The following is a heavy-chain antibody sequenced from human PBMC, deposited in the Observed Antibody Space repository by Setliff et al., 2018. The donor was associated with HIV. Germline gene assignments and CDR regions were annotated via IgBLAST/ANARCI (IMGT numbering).Heavy chain of an antibody. D-gene: IGHD3-3*01. Sequence: SETLSLTCTVSGGSINSGSYYWGWIRQPPGKGLEWIGSFYHSGSTYYNPSLRSRVTISVDTSTNQFSLNLSSVTAADTAVYYCARGNYYNLWADPFDYWGQGTLVTVSS. CDR3: ARGNYYNLWADPFDY. CDR1: GGSINSGSYY. J-gene: IGHJ4*02. V-gene: IGHV4-39*07. CDR2: FYHSGST.